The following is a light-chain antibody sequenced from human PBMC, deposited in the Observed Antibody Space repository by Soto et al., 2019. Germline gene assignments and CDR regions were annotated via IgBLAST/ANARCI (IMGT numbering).Light chain of an antibody. Sequence: EIVLTQSPGTLSLSPGERATLSCRASQSVSSNFLAWYQQKPGQAPRLLIYAASSRATGIPGRFSGSGSGTGFTLTISRLEPEDFGVYFCQQYGSSPITFGQGTRLEIK. V-gene: IGKV3-20*01. CDR2: AAS. CDR3: QQYGSSPIT. J-gene: IGKJ5*01. CDR1: QSVSSNF.